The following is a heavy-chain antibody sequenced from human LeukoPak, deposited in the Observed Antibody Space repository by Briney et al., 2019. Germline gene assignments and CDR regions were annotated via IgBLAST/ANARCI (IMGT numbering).Heavy chain of an antibody. CDR2: ISGSGGST. Sequence: GGSLRLSCAASGFTFSSYAMSWVRQAPGKGLEWVSAISGSGGSTYYADSVKGRFTISRDNSKNTLYLQMNSLRAEDTAVYYCAKDNNYDILTGYLAPYYYYYGMDVWGQGTTVTVSS. CDR3: AKDNNYDILTGYLAPYYYYYGMDV. CDR1: GFTFSSYA. J-gene: IGHJ6*02. D-gene: IGHD3-9*01. V-gene: IGHV3-23*01.